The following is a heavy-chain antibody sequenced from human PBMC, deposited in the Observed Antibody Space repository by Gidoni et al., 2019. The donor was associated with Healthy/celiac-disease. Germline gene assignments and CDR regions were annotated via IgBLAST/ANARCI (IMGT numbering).Heavy chain of an antibody. CDR1: GYTFTGYY. D-gene: IGHD2-2*02. CDR2: IKPNSGGT. J-gene: IGHJ5*02. CDR3: ARGTPDIVVVPAAIRFP. V-gene: IGHV1-2*02. Sequence: QVQLVQSGAEVQKPGASVKVPCKASGYTFTGYYMHWVRQAPGQGLEWMGWIKPNSGGTNYAQKFQGRVTMTRDTSISTAYMELSRLRSDDTAVYYCARGTPDIVVVPAAIRFPWGQGTLVTVSS.